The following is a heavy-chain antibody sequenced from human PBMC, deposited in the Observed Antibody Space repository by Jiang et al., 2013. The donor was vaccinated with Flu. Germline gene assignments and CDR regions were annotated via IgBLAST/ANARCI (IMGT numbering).Heavy chain of an antibody. D-gene: IGHD6-19*01. CDR3: ASKHDDSSGWYMDY. J-gene: IGHJ4*02. V-gene: IGHV4-59*08. CDR1: GGSISSYY. Sequence: GSGLVKPSETLSLTCTVSGGSISSYYWSWIRQPPGKGLEWIGYIYYSGSTNYNPSLKSRVTISVDTSKNQFSLKLSSVTAADTAVYYCASKHDDSSGWYMDYWGQGTLVTVSS. CDR2: IYYSGST.